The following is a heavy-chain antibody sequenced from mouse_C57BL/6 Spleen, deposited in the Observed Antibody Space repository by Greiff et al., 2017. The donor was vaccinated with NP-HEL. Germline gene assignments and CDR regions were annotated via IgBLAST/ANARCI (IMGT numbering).Heavy chain of an antibody. V-gene: IGHV14-4*01. CDR2: IDPENGDT. D-gene: IGHD1-1*02. Sequence: DVKLVESGAELVRPGASVKLSCTASGFNIKDDYMHWVKQRPEQGLEWIGWIDPENGDTEYASKFQGKATITADTSSNTAYLQLSSLTSEDTAVYYCTKGGWFAYWGQGTLVTVSA. CDR3: TKGGWFAY. J-gene: IGHJ3*01. CDR1: GFNIKDDY.